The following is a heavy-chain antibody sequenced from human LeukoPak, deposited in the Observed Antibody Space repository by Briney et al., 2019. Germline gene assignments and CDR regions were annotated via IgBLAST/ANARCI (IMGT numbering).Heavy chain of an antibody. CDR3: ARDDITWYYFDY. D-gene: IGHD2-8*02. Sequence: TGGSLRLSCAASGFILSSNYMSWVRQAPGKGLEWVSVIYSDGRTSYADSVKGRFTISRDNSKNTLYLQMNSLRADDTAVYYCARDDITWYYFDYWGQGTLVTVSS. CDR2: IYSDGRT. CDR1: GFILSSNY. V-gene: IGHV3-66*01. J-gene: IGHJ4*02.